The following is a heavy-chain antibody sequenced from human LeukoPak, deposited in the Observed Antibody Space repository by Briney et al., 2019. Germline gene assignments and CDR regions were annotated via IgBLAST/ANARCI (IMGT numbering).Heavy chain of an antibody. D-gene: IGHD6-19*01. CDR3: ARASGKVAGTDYYYYMDV. V-gene: IGHV4-4*07. CDR2: IYTSGST. J-gene: IGHJ6*03. CDR1: GGSISSYY. Sequence: PSETLSLTCTVPGGSISSYYWSWIRQPAGKGLEWIGRIYTSGSTNSNPSLKSQVSMSVDTSKTQISLNLSSVTSADTAVYYCARASGKVAGTDYYYYMDVWGKGTTVTVSS.